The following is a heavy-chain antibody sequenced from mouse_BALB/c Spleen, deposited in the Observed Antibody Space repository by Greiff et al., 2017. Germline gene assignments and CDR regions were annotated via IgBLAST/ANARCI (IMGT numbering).Heavy chain of an antibody. CDR1: VYAFSSSW. V-gene: IGHV1-82*01. CDR3: ARLWDAAMDY. CDR2: IYPGDGDT. J-gene: IGHJ4*01. Sequence: QVQLKQSGPELVKPGASVKISCKASVYAFSSSWMNWVKQRPGQGLEWIGRIYPGDGDTNYNGKFKGKATLTADKSSSTAYMQLSSLTSVDSAVYFCARLWDAAMDYWGQGTSVTVSS. D-gene: IGHD4-1*01.